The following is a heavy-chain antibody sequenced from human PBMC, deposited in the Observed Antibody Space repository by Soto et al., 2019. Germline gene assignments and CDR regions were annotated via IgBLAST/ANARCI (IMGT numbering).Heavy chain of an antibody. CDR3: ARDRFAVYTAMVTGSSWVDP. V-gene: IGHV1-3*04. D-gene: IGHD5-18*01. J-gene: IGHJ5*02. CDR2: INTGNGNT. CDR1: GYNFTTYA. Sequence: ASVKVSCKASGYNFTTYAMLWVRQARGQRPAWMGWINTGNGNTEYSPKVQARVTITRDTSASTAYMELSSLRSEDTAVYYCARDRFAVYTAMVTGSSWVDPWGQGTLVTVSS.